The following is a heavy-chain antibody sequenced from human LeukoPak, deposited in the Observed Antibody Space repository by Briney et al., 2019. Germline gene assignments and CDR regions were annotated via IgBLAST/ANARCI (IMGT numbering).Heavy chain of an antibody. D-gene: IGHD2-8*01. V-gene: IGHV4-34*01. CDR2: INHSGST. J-gene: IGHJ4*02. Sequence: SETLSLTCAVYGGSFSGYYWSWIRQPPGKGLEWIGEINHSGSTNYNPSLKSRVTISVDTSKNQFSLKLSSVTAADTAVYYCARGRPLFLMVYPIGLDYWGQGTLVTVSS. CDR1: GGSFSGYY. CDR3: ARGRPLFLMVYPIGLDY.